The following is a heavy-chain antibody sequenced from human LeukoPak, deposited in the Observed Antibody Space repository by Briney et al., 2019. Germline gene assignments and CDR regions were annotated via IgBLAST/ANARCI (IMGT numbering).Heavy chain of an antibody. Sequence: SETLSLTCTVSGGSISSSSYYWGWIRQPPGKGLKWIGSIYYSGSTYYNPSLKSRVTISVDTSKNQFSLKLSSVTAADTAVYYCARPAAAGIDYWGQGTLVTVSS. V-gene: IGHV4-39*01. CDR2: IYYSGST. D-gene: IGHD6-13*01. CDR3: ARPAAAGIDY. CDR1: GGSISSSSYY. J-gene: IGHJ4*02.